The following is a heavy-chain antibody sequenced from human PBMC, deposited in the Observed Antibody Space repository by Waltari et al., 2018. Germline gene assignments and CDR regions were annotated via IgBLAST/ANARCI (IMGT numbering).Heavy chain of an antibody. CDR3: AKPWYYYDSSGYYYFDY. V-gene: IGHV3-30*18. Sequence: QVQLVESGGGVVQPGRSLRLSCAASGFTFSSYGMHWVRQAPGKGLEWVAVISYDGSNKYYADSVKGRFTISRDNSKNTLYLQMNSLRAEDTAVYYCAKPWYYYDSSGYYYFDYWGQGTLVTVSS. CDR1: GFTFSSYG. D-gene: IGHD3-22*01. CDR2: ISYDGSNK. J-gene: IGHJ4*02.